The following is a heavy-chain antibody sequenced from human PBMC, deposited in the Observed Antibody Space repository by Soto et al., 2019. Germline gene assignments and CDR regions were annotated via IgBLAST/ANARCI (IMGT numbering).Heavy chain of an antibody. CDR1: GFTFSDYY. Sequence: QVQLVESGGGLVKPGGSLRLSCAASGFTFSDYYMSWIRQAPGKGLEWVSYISSSGSTIYYADSVKGRFTISRDNAKNSLYLQMNSLRAEDAAVYYCASDPGDSSSWYWAFDIWGQGTMVTVSS. CDR3: ASDPGDSSSWYWAFDI. CDR2: ISSSGSTI. D-gene: IGHD6-13*01. V-gene: IGHV3-11*01. J-gene: IGHJ3*02.